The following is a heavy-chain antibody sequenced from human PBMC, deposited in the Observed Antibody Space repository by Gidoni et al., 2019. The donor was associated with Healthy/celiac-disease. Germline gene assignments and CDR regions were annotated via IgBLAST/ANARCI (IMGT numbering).Heavy chain of an antibody. V-gene: IGHV4-34*01. CDR2: INHSGST. CDR1: GGAFSGYY. CDR3: ARGSAPFGY. Sequence: QVQLPPRGAGRLKTSETLSLTCAVYGGAFSGYYWSWIRPPPGEGLEWIAEINHSGSTNYNPSLVSHVTISVDTSKTQVSLKRSSVTAAATAVYYCARGSAPFGYWCQGSLVTVSS. J-gene: IGHJ4*02.